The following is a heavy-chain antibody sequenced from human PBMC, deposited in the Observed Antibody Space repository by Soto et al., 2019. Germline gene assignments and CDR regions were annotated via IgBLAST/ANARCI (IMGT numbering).Heavy chain of an antibody. CDR1: GYTFTSYD. CDR3: ASGGVLGGLLWFGESSPYYYYGMDV. V-gene: IGHV1-8*01. D-gene: IGHD3-10*01. Sequence: ASVKVSCKASGYTFTSYDINWVRQATGQGLEWMGWMNPNSGNTGYAQKFQGRVTMTRNTSISTAYMELSSLRSEDTAVYYCASGGVLGGLLWFGESSPYYYYGMDVWGQGTTVTVSS. J-gene: IGHJ6*02. CDR2: MNPNSGNT.